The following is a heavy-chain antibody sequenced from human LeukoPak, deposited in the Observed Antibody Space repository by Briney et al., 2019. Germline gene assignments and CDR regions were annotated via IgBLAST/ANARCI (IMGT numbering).Heavy chain of an antibody. J-gene: IGHJ4*02. D-gene: IGHD5-18*01. CDR2: IYHSGST. Sequence: PSETLSLTCAVSGGSISSSNWWSWVRQPPGKGLEWIGEIYHSGSTNYNPSLKSRVTISVDKSKNQFSLKLSSVTAADTAVYYCARDPDTAMGPFDYWGQGTLVTVSS. CDR3: ARDPDTAMGPFDY. CDR1: GGSISSSNW. V-gene: IGHV4-4*02.